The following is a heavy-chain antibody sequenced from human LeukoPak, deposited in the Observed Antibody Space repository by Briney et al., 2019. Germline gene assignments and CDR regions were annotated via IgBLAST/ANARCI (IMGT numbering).Heavy chain of an antibody. CDR3: ARDGDTMVRGGGFDY. CDR2: ISYDGSNK. J-gene: IGHJ4*02. CDR1: GFTFSSYA. V-gene: IGHV3-30-3*01. D-gene: IGHD3-10*01. Sequence: GRSLRLSCAASGFTFSSYAMHWVRQAPGKGLEWVAVISYDGSNKYYADSVKGRFTISRDNSKNTLYLQMNSLRAEDTAVYYCARDGDTMVRGGGFDYWGQGTLVTVSS.